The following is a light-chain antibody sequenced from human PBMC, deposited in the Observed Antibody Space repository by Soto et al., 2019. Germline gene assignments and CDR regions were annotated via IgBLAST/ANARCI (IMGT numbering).Light chain of an antibody. J-gene: IGKJ4*01. V-gene: IGKV3D-20*02. CDR2: GAS. Sequence: EIVLTQAPGTLSLSPGERPTLSCRASQSVSSSYLAWYQQKPGQAPRLLIYGASTRATGIPARFSGSGSGTEFTLTISSLQSEDFAVYYCQQRSNFLRLTLGGGTKVDIK. CDR1: QSVSSSY. CDR3: QQRSNFLRLT.